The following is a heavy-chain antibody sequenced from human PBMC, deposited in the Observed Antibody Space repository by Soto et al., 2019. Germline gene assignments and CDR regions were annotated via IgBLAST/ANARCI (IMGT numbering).Heavy chain of an antibody. V-gene: IGHV3-23*01. D-gene: IGHD4-4*01. J-gene: IGHJ6*03. CDR2: ISGSGIST. Sequence: AGSLSLSCAASGFTFSTYPMNWVRQAPVKVLEWVSGISGSGISTFYVDTVKGRFTISRDNSKNTVFLQINSLGAEDTAIYYCVKFPVITASYYYQDMDVWGQGTTVNVSS. CDR3: VKFPVITASYYYQDMDV. CDR1: GFTFSTYP.